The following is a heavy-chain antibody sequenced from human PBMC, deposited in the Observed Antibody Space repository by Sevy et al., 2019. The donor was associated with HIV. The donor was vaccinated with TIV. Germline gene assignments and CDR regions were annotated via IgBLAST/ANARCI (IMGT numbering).Heavy chain of an antibody. Sequence: GGSLRLSCAASGFTFSTYGMHWVRQAPGKGLEWVAFIRFDGTIKYYTDSVKGRLTISRDNSKNMLYLQMNSLRAEDTAVVFCAKVLHIVVVPAAIDYYYGIDVWGQGTTVTVSS. CDR1: GFTFSTYG. J-gene: IGHJ6*02. V-gene: IGHV3-30*02. CDR2: IRFDGTIK. CDR3: AKVLHIVVVPAAIDYYYGIDV. D-gene: IGHD2-2*01.